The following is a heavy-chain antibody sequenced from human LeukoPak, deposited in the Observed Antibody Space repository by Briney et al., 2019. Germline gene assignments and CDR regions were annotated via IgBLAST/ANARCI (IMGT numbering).Heavy chain of an antibody. J-gene: IGHJ4*02. V-gene: IGHV4-59*01. CDR1: GGSLSSYY. CDR2: IYYSGSA. CDR3: ARAPGIAAAGTHFDF. Sequence: SETLSLTCTVSGGSLSSYYWSWIRRPPGKGLEWIGYIYYSGSAKYNPSLKSRVTISVDTSKNQFSLKLSSVTAGDTAVYYCARAPGIAAAGTHFDFWGQGTLVTVSS. D-gene: IGHD6-13*01.